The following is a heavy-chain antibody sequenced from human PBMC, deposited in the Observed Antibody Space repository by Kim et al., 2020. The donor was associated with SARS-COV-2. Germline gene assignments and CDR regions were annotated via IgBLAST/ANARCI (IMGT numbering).Heavy chain of an antibody. Sequence: GGSLRLSCAASGFTFSSYSMNWVRQAPGKGLEWVSSISSSSSYIYYADSVKGRFTISRDNAKNSLYLQMNSLRAEDTAVYYCARGLMITFGGASFDPWGQGTLVTISS. CDR1: GFTFSSYS. D-gene: IGHD3-16*01. J-gene: IGHJ5*02. CDR2: ISSSSSYI. CDR3: ARGLMITFGGASFDP. V-gene: IGHV3-21*01.